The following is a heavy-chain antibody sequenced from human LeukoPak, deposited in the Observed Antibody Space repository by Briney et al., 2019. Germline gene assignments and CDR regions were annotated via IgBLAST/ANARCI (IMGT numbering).Heavy chain of an antibody. CDR1: GFTFSNAY. CDR3: AKDYSTSWWFHY. Sequence: PGGSLRLSCAASGFTFSNAYMNWVRQAPGKGLEWVGRIKPKTDGETTEYAAPVKDRFSISRDDSKSMMYLQMNSLKTEDTAVYYCAKDYSTSWWFHYWGQGTLATVSS. CDR2: IKPKTDGETT. J-gene: IGHJ4*02. V-gene: IGHV3-15*07. D-gene: IGHD6-13*01.